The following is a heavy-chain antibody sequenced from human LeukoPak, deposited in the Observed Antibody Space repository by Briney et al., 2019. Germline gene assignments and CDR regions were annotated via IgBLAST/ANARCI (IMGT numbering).Heavy chain of an antibody. J-gene: IGHJ4*02. CDR1: GGSISSFF. V-gene: IGHV4-59*01. CDR3: ARLAPGNYDILTGDPKVVFDY. CDR2: VHSSGST. D-gene: IGHD3-9*01. Sequence: SETLSLSCTVSGGSISSFFWSWIRQPPGKGLEWIGYVHSSGSTKYNPSLKSRLIISVDMSKNQFSLKLRSVSVADTAVYYCARLAPGNYDILTGDPKVVFDYWGQGALVTVSS.